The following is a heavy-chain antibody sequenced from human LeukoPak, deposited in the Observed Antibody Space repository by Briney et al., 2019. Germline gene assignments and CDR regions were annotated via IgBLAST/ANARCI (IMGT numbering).Heavy chain of an antibody. CDR1: GGSISSSSYH. CDR3: ARRHDGEFDY. J-gene: IGHJ4*02. CDR2: LYYSGST. Sequence: SETLSLICTVSGGSISSSSYHWGWIRQPPGKGLEWIGNLYYSGSTYYNPSLKSRVTISVDTSKNQFSLKLSSVTAADTAVYYCARRHDGEFDYWGQGTLVTVSS. V-gene: IGHV4-39*01. D-gene: IGHD3-10*01.